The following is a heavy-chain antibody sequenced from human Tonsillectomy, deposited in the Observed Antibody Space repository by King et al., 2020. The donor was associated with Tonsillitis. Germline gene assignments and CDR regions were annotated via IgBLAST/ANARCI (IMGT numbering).Heavy chain of an antibody. J-gene: IGHJ4*02. CDR3: AKRAGISGSYPFDY. D-gene: IGHD1-26*01. CDR2: FSVSGGST. Sequence: VQLVESGGGLVQPGGSLRLSCAASGFTFSSYAMSWVRQAPGKGLDWVSAFSVSGGSTYYADSVKGRFTIARDNSKNTLYLQMNSLRAEDTAVYYCAKRAGISGSYPFDYWGQGTLVTVSS. CDR1: GFTFSSYA. V-gene: IGHV3-23*04.